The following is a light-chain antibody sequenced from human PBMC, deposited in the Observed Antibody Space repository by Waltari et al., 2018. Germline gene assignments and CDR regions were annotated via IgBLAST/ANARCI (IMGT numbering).Light chain of an antibody. CDR3: CSHGGSNNFYI. V-gene: IGLV2-8*01. CDR2: EVT. Sequence: QSALTQPPSASGSPGQSVTISCTAPSSDVGPYNSVSWYQQYPGKAPKLIIYEVTNRPSGVPDRFSGSKSGNTASLTVSGLQADDEADYYCCSHGGSNNFYIFGTGTTVTVL. J-gene: IGLJ1*01. CDR1: SSDVGPYNS.